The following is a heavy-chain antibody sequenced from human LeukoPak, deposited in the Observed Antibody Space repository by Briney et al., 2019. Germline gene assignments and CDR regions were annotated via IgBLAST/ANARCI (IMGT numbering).Heavy chain of an antibody. V-gene: IGHV1-3*03. CDR3: ARDPLQYHDLLTGSQPQYYFDF. Sequence: ASVKVSCKASGYTFTNYAIHWVRQAPGQRLEWMGWINAGNGDTKYSQEFRGRVTITRDTSANTAYMQLSSLRSEDMAVYYCARDPLQYHDLLTGSQPQYYFDFWGQGTLVTVSS. CDR2: INAGNGDT. D-gene: IGHD3-9*01. CDR1: GYTFTNYA. J-gene: IGHJ4*02.